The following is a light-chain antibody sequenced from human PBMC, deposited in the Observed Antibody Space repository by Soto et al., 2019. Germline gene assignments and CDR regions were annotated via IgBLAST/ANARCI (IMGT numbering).Light chain of an antibody. CDR1: RSDVGGYNY. Sequence: QSALTQPRSVSGSPGQSVTISCTGTRSDVGGYNYVSWYQQHPGKAPKLMIYDVVKRPSGVPDRFSGSKSGNTASLTISGLQAEDEADYYCCSYAGSYTLGAFGGGTKLTVL. CDR3: CSYAGSYTLGA. J-gene: IGLJ2*01. CDR2: DVV. V-gene: IGLV2-11*01.